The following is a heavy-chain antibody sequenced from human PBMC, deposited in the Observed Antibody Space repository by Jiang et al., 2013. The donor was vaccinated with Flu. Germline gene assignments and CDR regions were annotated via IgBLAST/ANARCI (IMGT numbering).Heavy chain of an antibody. D-gene: IGHD1-26*01. Sequence: GPGLVKPSETLSLTCTVSGGSISSSSYYWGWIRQPPGKGLEWIGSIYYSGSTYYNPSLKSRVTMSVDTSKNQFSLKLSSVTAADTAVYYCARDLGSGGSYSLDYVGPGNP. CDR2: IYYSGST. V-gene: IGHV4-39*07. CDR1: GGSISSSSYY. CDR3: ARDLGSGGSYSLDY. J-gene: IGHJ4*02.